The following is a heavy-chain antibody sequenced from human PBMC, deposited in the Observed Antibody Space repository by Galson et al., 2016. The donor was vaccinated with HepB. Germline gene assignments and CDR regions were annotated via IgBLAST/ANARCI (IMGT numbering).Heavy chain of an antibody. J-gene: IGHJ4*02. CDR3: ARDGKWDVQDY. Sequence: SLRLSCAASGFTFSSYWMHWVRQAPGKGLVWVSRINSDGSSTTYADSVRGRFTISRDNAKNTLYLQMNSLRAEDTAVYYCARDGKWDVQDYWGQGTLVIVPS. D-gene: IGHD1-26*01. CDR1: GFTFSSYW. V-gene: IGHV3-74*01. CDR2: INSDGSST.